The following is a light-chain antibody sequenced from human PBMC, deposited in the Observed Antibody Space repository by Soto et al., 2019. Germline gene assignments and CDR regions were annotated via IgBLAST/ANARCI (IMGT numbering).Light chain of an antibody. CDR1: QSVTSNY. Sequence: EIVLTQSPGTLSLSPGERATLSCRASQSVTSNYLAWYQLKPGQAPRLLIYGASSRATGIPDRFSGSGSGTDFTLTINRLEPDDFAVYFCQQYGSSSSWTFGQGTKVDIK. CDR3: QQYGSSSSWT. CDR2: GAS. V-gene: IGKV3-20*01. J-gene: IGKJ1*01.